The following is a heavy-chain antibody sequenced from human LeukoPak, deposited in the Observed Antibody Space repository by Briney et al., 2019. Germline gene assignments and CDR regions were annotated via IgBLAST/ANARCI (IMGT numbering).Heavy chain of an antibody. CDR3: ARDRGAYCGGDCYSVFDY. CDR2: ISSIGSTI. Sequence: PGGSLRLSCAASGFTFSDYYMSWIRQAPGKGLEWVSYISSIGSTIYYADSVKGRFTISRDNAKNSLYLQMNSLRAEDTAVYYCARDRGAYCGGDCYSVFDYWGQGTLVTVSS. D-gene: IGHD2-21*02. J-gene: IGHJ4*02. V-gene: IGHV3-11*04. CDR1: GFTFSDYY.